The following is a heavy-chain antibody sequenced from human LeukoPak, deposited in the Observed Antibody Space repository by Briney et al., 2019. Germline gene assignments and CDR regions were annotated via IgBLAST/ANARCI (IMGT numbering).Heavy chain of an antibody. CDR3: ARGVGGRGYSYGFVGYDILTGYLDFDY. Sequence: ASVKVSCKASGYTFTSYYMHRVRQAPGQGLEWMGIINPSGGSTSYAQKFQGRVTMTRDTSTSTVYMELSSLRSEDTAVYYCARGVGGRGYSYGFVGYDILTGYLDFDYWGQGTLVTVSS. V-gene: IGHV1-46*01. J-gene: IGHJ4*02. CDR1: GYTFTSYY. CDR2: INPSGGST. D-gene: IGHD3-9*01.